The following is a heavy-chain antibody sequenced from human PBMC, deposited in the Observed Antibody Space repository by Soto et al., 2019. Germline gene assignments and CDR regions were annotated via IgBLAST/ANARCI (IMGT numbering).Heavy chain of an antibody. CDR3: VRLRNGYDSSGYSVDGFDI. CDR1: GYIFASNW. Sequence: GESLKISCKASGYIFASNWIAWVLQMPGKGLEWMGIIYPGDSDTRYSPSFQGQVTISADKSISTAYLQWNSLKASDTAMYYWVRLRNGYDSSGYSVDGFDIWGQGTMVTV. J-gene: IGHJ3*02. D-gene: IGHD3-22*01. V-gene: IGHV5-51*01. CDR2: IYPGDSDT.